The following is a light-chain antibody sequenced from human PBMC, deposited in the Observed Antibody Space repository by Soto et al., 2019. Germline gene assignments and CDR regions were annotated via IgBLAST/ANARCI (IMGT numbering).Light chain of an antibody. CDR2: GAS. CDR1: QSVSGN. V-gene: IGKV3-15*01. J-gene: IGKJ2*01. Sequence: EIVMTQSPATLSLSPGERATLSCRASQSVSGNLAGYQHKRGQAPRLLIYGASARATDIPARFSGRGSGTEFTLTISSLQSEDLAVYYCQQYYKLPYTFGKRTRLPIK. CDR3: QQYYKLPYT.